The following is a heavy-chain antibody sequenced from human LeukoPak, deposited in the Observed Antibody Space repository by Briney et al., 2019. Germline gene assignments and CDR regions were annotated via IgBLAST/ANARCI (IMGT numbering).Heavy chain of an antibody. CDR2: IYYSGST. Sequence: PSETLSLTRTVSGGSISSSSYYWGWIRQPPGKGLEWIGSIYYSGSTYYNPSLKSRVTISVDTSKNQFSLKLSSVTAADTAVYYCARDWVFGWLVDEDYFNYWGQGTLVTVSS. CDR1: GGSISSSSYY. CDR3: ARDWVFGWLVDEDYFNY. D-gene: IGHD6-19*01. J-gene: IGHJ4*02. V-gene: IGHV4-39*07.